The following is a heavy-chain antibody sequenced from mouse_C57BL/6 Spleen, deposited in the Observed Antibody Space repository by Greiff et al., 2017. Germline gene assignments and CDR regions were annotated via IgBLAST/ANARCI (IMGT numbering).Heavy chain of an antibody. CDR3: ARALYYGNPGWFAY. J-gene: IGHJ3*01. D-gene: IGHD2-1*01. CDR1: GYAFSSYW. CDR2: IYPGDGDT. V-gene: IGHV1-80*01. Sequence: QVQLQQSGAELVKPGASVKISCKASGYAFSSYWMNWVKQRPGKGLEWIGQIYPGDGDTNYNGKFKGKATLTADKSSSTAYMQLSSLTSEDSAVYFCARALYYGNPGWFAYWGQGTLVTVSA.